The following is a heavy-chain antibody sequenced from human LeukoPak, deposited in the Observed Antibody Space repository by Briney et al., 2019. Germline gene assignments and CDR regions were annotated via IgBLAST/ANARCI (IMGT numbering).Heavy chain of an antibody. D-gene: IGHD6-13*01. CDR3: AKGGYSSSWYLALTFDY. J-gene: IGHJ4*02. CDR2: ISNNGITT. CDR1: GFTFSNFW. V-gene: IGHV3-74*03. Sequence: PGGSLRLSCVGSGFTFSNFWMHWVRQAPGKGPVWVSRISNNGITTTDADSVRGRFTISRDKSKNTLSLQMNSLRAEDTAVYYCAKGGYSSSWYLALTFDYWGQGTLVTVSS.